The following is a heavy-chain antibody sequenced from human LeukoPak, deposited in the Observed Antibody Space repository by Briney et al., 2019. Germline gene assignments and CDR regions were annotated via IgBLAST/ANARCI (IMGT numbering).Heavy chain of an antibody. V-gene: IGHV3-30*04. CDR3: ARSLVVGATYPYH. Sequence: GGSLRLSCVASGFTFSRYDVHWVRQAPGKGLEWVAVIAYDGKNKIYADSVKGRFTISRDNSKNTLYLQLNSLRAEDTAVYYCARSLVVGATYPYHRGQGTLVTVSS. D-gene: IGHD1-26*01. CDR1: GFTFSRYD. CDR2: IAYDGKNK. J-gene: IGHJ4*02.